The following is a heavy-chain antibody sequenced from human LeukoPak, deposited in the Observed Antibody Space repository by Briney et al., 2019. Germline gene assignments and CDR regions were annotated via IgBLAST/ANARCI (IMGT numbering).Heavy chain of an antibody. CDR2: INHSGST. J-gene: IGHJ6*03. V-gene: IGHV4-34*01. CDR3: ARGGRGYSYGYGYYYYYMDV. D-gene: IGHD5-18*01. Sequence: PSETLSLTCAVYGGSFSGYYWSWIRQPPGKGLELIGEINHSGSTNYNPSLKSRVTISVDTSKNQFSLKLSPVTAADTAVYYCARGGRGYSYGYGYYYYYMDVWGKGTTVTISS. CDR1: GGSFSGYY.